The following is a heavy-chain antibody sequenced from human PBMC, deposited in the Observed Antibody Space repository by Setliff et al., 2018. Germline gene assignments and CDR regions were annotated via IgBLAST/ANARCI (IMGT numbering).Heavy chain of an antibody. D-gene: IGHD5-18*01. J-gene: IGHJ4*02. Sequence: SVKVSCKASGYTFTSYYMHWVRQAPGQGLEWMGGIIPIFGTANYAQKFQGRVTITTDESTSTAYMELSSLRSEDTAVYYCARAVGAAMVTWYFDYWGQGTLVTVSS. CDR3: ARAVGAAMVTWYFDY. CDR2: IIPIFGTA. CDR1: GYTFTSYY. V-gene: IGHV1-69*05.